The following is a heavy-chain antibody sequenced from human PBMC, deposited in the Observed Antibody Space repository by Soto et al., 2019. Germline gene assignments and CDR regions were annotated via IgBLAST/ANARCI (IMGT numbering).Heavy chain of an antibody. CDR2: IDPSDSYT. CDR1: GYSFTSYW. CDR3: ARRRGWSTSDAFDI. J-gene: IGHJ3*02. V-gene: IGHV5-10-1*01. Sequence: GESLKISCKGSGYSFTSYWISWVRQMPGKGLEWMGRIDPSDSYTNYGPSFQGHVTISADKSISTAYLQWSSLKASDTAMYYCARRRGWSTSDAFDIWGQGTMVTVSS. D-gene: IGHD2-15*01.